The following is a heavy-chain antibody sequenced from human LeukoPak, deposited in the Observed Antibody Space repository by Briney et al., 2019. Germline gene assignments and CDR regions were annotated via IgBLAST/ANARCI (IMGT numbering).Heavy chain of an antibody. J-gene: IGHJ2*01. CDR1: GFTFSNYD. CDR3: ARGGSYSWYFDL. V-gene: IGHV3-69-1*02. Sequence: GGSLRLSCAASGFTFSNYDMNWVRQAPGKGLEWVSSMSSSSYIYYADSVKGRFTISRDNAKNSLYLQMNSLRAEDTAVYYCARGGSYSWYFDLWGRGTLVTVSS. D-gene: IGHD1-26*01. CDR2: MSSSSYI.